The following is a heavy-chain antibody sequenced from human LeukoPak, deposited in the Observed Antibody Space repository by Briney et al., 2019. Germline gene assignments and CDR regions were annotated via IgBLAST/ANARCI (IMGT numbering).Heavy chain of an antibody. Sequence: GASVKVSCKASGYTFTNYDSNWVRQATGQGLEWMGWMSTSSGSTGYAQKFQGRLTMTRDTSITTVYMELSSLRSDDTAVYYCARVAGSIDYWGQGTLVTVSS. CDR3: ARVAGSIDY. V-gene: IGHV1-8*01. D-gene: IGHD1-26*01. CDR1: GYTFTNYD. J-gene: IGHJ4*02. CDR2: MSTSSGST.